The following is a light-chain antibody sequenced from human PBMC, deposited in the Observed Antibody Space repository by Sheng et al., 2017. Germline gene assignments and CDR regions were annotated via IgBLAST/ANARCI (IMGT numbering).Light chain of an antibody. CDR1: QSLLHRNGYSS. CDR3: MQALQTPRT. V-gene: IGKV2-28*01. Sequence: DIVMTQSPLSLPVTPGEPASISCRSSQSLLHRNGYSSVEWFLQKPGQSPQLLIYLGSNRASGVPDRFSGSGSGTDFTLKISRVEAEDVGVYYCMQALQTPRTFGQGTKLEIK. J-gene: IGKJ2*01. CDR2: LGS.